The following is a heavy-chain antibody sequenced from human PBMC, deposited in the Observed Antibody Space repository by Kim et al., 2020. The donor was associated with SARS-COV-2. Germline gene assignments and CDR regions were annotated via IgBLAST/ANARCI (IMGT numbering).Heavy chain of an antibody. Sequence: YYNPSLKSRVTISVDTSKNQFSLKLSSVTAADTAVYYCVTSSSSKGGFDYWGQGTLVTVSS. CDR3: VTSSSSKGGFDY. D-gene: IGHD6-13*01. V-gene: IGHV4-39*01. J-gene: IGHJ4*02.